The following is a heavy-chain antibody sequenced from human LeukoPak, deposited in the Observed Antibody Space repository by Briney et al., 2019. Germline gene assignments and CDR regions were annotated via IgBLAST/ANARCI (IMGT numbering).Heavy chain of an antibody. Sequence: GESLKISCKASGYNCTNYWIGWVRQVPGKGLEWMAVISPGDSDTRYSPSFQGQVTISADKSICTAYLQWSRLMASDSGMYYCSRPGDSYGRFDYWGQGSLVSASS. CDR3: SRPGDSYGRFDY. J-gene: IGHJ4*02. CDR1: GYNCTNYW. CDR2: ISPGDSDT. D-gene: IGHD5-18*01. V-gene: IGHV5-51*01.